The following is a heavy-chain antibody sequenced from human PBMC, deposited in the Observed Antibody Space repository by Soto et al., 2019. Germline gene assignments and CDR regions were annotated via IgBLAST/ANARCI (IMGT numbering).Heavy chain of an antibody. V-gene: IGHV4-4*02. CDR3: ARTLLRSVKWDAFDI. CDR2: IYHSGST. J-gene: IGHJ3*02. Sequence: QVQLQESGPGLVKPSGTLSLTCAVSSGSISSSNWWSWVRQPPGKGLEWIGEIYHSGSTNYNPSLKSRVTISVDKSKNQFSLKLSSVTAADTAVYYCARTLLRSVKWDAFDIWGQGTMVTVSS. D-gene: IGHD3-3*01. CDR1: SGSISSSNW.